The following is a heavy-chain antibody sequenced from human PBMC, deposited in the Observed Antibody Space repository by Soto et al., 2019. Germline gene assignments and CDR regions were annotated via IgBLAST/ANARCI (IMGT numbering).Heavy chain of an antibody. CDR2: ISSSSSYI. CDR3: AFMTTGTTTSPKPYDYYGMDV. D-gene: IGHD4-17*01. V-gene: IGHV3-21*01. Sequence: LRLSCAASGFTFSSYSMNWVRQAPGKGLEWVSSISSSSSYIYYAGSVKGRFTISRDNAKNSLYLQMNSLRAEDTAVYYCAFMTTGTTTSPKPYDYYGMDVWGQGTTVTVSS. CDR1: GFTFSSYS. J-gene: IGHJ6*02.